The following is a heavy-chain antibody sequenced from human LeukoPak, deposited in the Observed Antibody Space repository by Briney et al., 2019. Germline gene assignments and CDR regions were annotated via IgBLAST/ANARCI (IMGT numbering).Heavy chain of an antibody. Sequence: ASVKVSCKVSGYTLTELSMHWVRQAPGKGLEWMGGFDPEDGETIYAQKFQGRVTMTEDTSTDTAYIELSSLRSEDTAVYYCATKIVVVVAATHYHWFDPWGQGTLVTVSS. CDR1: GYTLTELS. V-gene: IGHV1-24*01. CDR3: ATKIVVVVAATHYHWFDP. D-gene: IGHD2-15*01. J-gene: IGHJ5*02. CDR2: FDPEDGET.